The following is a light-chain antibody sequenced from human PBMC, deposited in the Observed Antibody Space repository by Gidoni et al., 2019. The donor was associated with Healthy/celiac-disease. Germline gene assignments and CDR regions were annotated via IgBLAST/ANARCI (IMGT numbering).Light chain of an antibody. V-gene: IGKV3-20*01. J-gene: IGKJ2*01. CDR1: QSVSSSY. Sequence: EIVLPQSPGTLSLSPGERATLSCRASQSVSSSYLAWYQQKPGQTPRLLTYGASSRATGIPDRVSGSGSGADFTITISRLEAEDFAVYYCQQYGSSPSTFXQXTKLEIK. CDR3: QQYGSSPST. CDR2: GAS.